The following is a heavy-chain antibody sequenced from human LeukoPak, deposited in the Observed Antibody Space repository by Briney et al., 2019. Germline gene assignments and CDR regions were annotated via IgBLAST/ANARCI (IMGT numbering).Heavy chain of an antibody. CDR1: SGSISSGDYY. D-gene: IGHD3-16*01. Sequence: PSETLSLTCTVSSGSISSGDYYWRWIRQPPGKGLEWIGYIYYSGSTYYNPSLKSRVTISVDTSKNQFSLKLSSVTAADTAVYYCARDVITLRLDYYYYYGMDVWGQGTTVTVSS. V-gene: IGHV4-30-4*01. CDR2: IYYSGST. CDR3: ARDVITLRLDYYYYYGMDV. J-gene: IGHJ6*02.